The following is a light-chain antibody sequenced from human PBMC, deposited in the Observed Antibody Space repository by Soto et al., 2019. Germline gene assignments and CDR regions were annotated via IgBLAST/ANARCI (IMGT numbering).Light chain of an antibody. Sequence: ESVLTQSPATLSLSPGERATLSCRASQSVSSYLAWYQQKPGQAPRLLIYDASNRATGIPARFSGSGSGTDFTLTISSLEPEDFAVYYCQQRSNWRGTFGPGTKVDIK. V-gene: IGKV3-11*01. CDR1: QSVSSY. CDR2: DAS. J-gene: IGKJ3*01. CDR3: QQRSNWRGT.